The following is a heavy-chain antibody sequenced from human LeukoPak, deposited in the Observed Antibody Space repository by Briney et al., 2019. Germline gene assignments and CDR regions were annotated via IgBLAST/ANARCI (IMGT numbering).Heavy chain of an antibody. CDR1: GFTYGTYA. D-gene: IGHD2-2*01. Sequence: PGGSLRLSCAASGFTYGTYAVSWVRQAPGKGLDWVSAISDNGAATYYADSVRGRFTVSRDNSINTVYLQMNSLRAEDTAVYYCAKDLLSPYCSSTSCSSLPDYSNSDYWGQGTLVTVSS. J-gene: IGHJ4*02. CDR2: ISDNGAAT. V-gene: IGHV3-23*01. CDR3: AKDLLSPYCSSTSCSSLPDYSNSDY.